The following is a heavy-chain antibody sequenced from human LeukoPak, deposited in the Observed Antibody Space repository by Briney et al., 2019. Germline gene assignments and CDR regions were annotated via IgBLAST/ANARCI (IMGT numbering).Heavy chain of an antibody. CDR2: IYYSGST. J-gene: IGHJ5*02. CDR3: ARTYRGRWVEDWFDP. D-gene: IGHD1-26*01. CDR1: GGSISSGDYY. Sequence: PSETLSLTCTVSGGSISSGDYYWSWIRPHPGKGLEWIGYIYYSGSTYYTPSLKSRVTISVDTTKNQFSLKPSSVTAADTAVYYCARTYRGRWVEDWFDPWGQGTLVTVSS. V-gene: IGHV4-31*03.